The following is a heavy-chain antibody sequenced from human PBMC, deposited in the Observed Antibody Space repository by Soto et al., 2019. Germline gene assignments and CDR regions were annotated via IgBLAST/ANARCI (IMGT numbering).Heavy chain of an antibody. D-gene: IGHD5-18*01. CDR2: IWYDGSNK. J-gene: IGHJ6*02. Sequence: GGSLRLSCAASGFTFSSYGMHWVRQAPGKGLEWVAVIWYDGSNKYYADSVKGRFTISRDNSKNTLYLQMNSLRAEDTAVYYCAREMVRLWTEYYYYGMDVWGQGTTVTVSS. V-gene: IGHV3-33*01. CDR1: GFTFSSYG. CDR3: AREMVRLWTEYYYYGMDV.